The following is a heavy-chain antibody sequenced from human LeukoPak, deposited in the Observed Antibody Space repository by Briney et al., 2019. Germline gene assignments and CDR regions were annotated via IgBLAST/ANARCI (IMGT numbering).Heavy chain of an antibody. CDR3: ARSRAVGYFDY. Sequence: SETLSLTCAVYGGSFSGYYWSWIRQPPGKGLEWIGEINHSGSTNYNPSLKSRLTISVDTARNQFSLNLSSVTAADTAVYYCARSRAVGYFDYWGQGTLVTVSS. J-gene: IGHJ4*02. D-gene: IGHD1-26*01. V-gene: IGHV4-34*01. CDR1: GGSFSGYY. CDR2: INHSGST.